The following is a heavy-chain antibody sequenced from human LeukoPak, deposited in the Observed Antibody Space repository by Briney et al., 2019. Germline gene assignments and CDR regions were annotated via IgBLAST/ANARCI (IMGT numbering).Heavy chain of an antibody. CDR3: AFYERVRGFITPGLRYYYGRDV. Sequence: ASVKVSCKVSGYTLTELSMHWVRQAPGKGLEWMGGFDPEDGETIYAQKFQGRVTMTEDTSTDTAYMELSSLRSEDTAVYYRAFYERVRGFITPGLRYYYGRDVWGQGTTVTVS. D-gene: IGHD3-10*01. CDR1: GYTLTELS. V-gene: IGHV1-24*01. CDR2: FDPEDGET. J-gene: IGHJ6*02.